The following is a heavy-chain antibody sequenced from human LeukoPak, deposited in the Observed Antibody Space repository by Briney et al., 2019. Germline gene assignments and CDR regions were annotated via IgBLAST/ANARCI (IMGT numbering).Heavy chain of an antibody. CDR1: GFTFSSYG. Sequence: GGSLRLSCAASGFTFSSYGMHWVRQAPGKGLEWVAFIRFDGTSQYYTDSVKGRFTISRDNAKNSLYLQMNSLRAEDTAVYYCANSRYDSSGYYGIIGYWGQGTLVTASS. CDR3: ANSRYDSSGYYGIIGY. J-gene: IGHJ4*02. V-gene: IGHV3-30*02. D-gene: IGHD3-22*01. CDR2: IRFDGTSQ.